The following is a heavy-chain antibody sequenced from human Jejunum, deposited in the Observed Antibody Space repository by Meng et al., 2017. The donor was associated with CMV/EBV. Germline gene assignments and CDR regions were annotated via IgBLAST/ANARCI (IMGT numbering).Heavy chain of an antibody. D-gene: IGHD3-10*01. J-gene: IGHJ4*02. CDR1: GFTFSSSG. Sequence: GASGFTFSSSGMSWVRQSPGKGLEWVSSISDSGDSTYYADSVKGRFTVARDNSKNTLYLQMNSLRAEDTAVYFCAKGRSGGYYKFDNWGQGTLVTVSS. V-gene: IGHV3-23*01. CDR2: ISDSGDST. CDR3: AKGRSGGYYKFDN.